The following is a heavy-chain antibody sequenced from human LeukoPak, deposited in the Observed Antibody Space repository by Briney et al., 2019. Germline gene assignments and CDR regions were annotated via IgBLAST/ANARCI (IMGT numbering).Heavy chain of an antibody. CDR1: GFTVSSNY. V-gene: IGHV3-53*01. CDR2: IYSGGST. D-gene: IGHD6-13*01. J-gene: IGHJ4*02. CDR3: ARDKNPGIAAD. Sequence: GGSLRLSCAASGFTVSSNYMSWVRQAPGKGLEWVSVIYSGGSTNYADSVKGRFTISRDNSKNTLYLQMNSLRAEDTAVYYCARDKNPGIAADWGQGTLVTVSS.